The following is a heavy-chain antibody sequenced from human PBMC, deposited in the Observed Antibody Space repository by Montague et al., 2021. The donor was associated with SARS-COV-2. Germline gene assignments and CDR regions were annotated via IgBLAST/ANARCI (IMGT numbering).Heavy chain of an antibody. J-gene: IGHJ5*02. CDR3: ARHRNYGDHSLDNWFHP. Sequence: SETLSLTCTVSGDSTSCPNCYWGWIRQAPGKELDWIGTIYNSGTTYYNPSLKNRPTISIDTSKNQFSLKLTSVTAADTAVYYCARHRNYGDHSLDNWFHPGGQGTLVTVSS. D-gene: IGHD4-17*01. CDR2: IYNSGTT. V-gene: IGHV4-39*01. CDR1: GDSTSCPNCY.